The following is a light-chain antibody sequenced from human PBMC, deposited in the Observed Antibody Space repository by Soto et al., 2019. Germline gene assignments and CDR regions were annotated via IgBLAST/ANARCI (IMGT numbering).Light chain of an antibody. Sequence: QSVLTQPASVSGSPGPSITLSCTGTSSDVGAYNCVSWYQQYPGKAPKLMIYAVSNRPSGVSNRFSVSKSGNSASLTISGLQAEDEADYCCSSYPTTPSNTWVFGGGTKLTVL. CDR2: AVS. CDR3: SSYPTTPSNTWV. CDR1: SSDVGAYNC. V-gene: IGLV2-14*01. J-gene: IGLJ3*02.